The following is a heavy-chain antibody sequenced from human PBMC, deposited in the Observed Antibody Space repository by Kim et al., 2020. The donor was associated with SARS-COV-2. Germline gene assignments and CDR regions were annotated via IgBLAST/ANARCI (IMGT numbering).Heavy chain of an antibody. J-gene: IGHJ6*02. Sequence: GGSLRLSCAASGFTFSSYAMSWVRQAPGKGLEWVSAISGSGSSTYYADSLKGRFTISRDNSKNTLYLQMNSLRAEDTAVYYCAKDAGITFFGVLTNYYYYPMDVWGQGTTVTVSS. CDR3: AKDAGITFFGVLTNYYYYPMDV. V-gene: IGHV3-23*01. CDR2: ISGSGSST. CDR1: GFTFSSYA. D-gene: IGHD3-3*01.